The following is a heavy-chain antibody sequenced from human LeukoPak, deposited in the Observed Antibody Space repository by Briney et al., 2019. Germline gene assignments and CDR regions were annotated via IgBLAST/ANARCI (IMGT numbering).Heavy chain of an antibody. J-gene: IGHJ5*02. Sequence: PGGSLRLSCAASGFTFSSYGMSWVRQAPGKGLEWVSAISGSGDRAYHADSVKGRFTISRDNSKNTLYLQMNSLRAEDTAVYYCAKGYYGSGSYGWFDPWGQGTLVTVSS. CDR3: AKGYYGSGSYGWFDP. CDR2: ISGSGDRA. D-gene: IGHD3-10*01. CDR1: GFTFSSYG. V-gene: IGHV3-23*01.